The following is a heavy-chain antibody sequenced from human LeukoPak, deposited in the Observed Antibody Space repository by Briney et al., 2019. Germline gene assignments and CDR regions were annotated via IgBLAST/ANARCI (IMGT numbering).Heavy chain of an antibody. CDR1: GGTFSSYA. D-gene: IGHD6-13*01. V-gene: IGHV1-69*05. J-gene: IGHJ3*02. CDR3: ARDWGSSYVHAFDI. CDR2: IIPIFGTA. Sequence: RASVKVSCKASGGTFSSYAIRWLRQAPGQGLEWMGRIIPIFGTANYAQKFQGRVTITTDESTSTAYMELSSLRSEDTAVYYCARDWGSSYVHAFDIWGQGTMVTVSS.